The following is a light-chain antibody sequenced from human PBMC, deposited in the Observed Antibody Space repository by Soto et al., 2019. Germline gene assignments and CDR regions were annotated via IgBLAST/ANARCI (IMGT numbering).Light chain of an antibody. Sequence: DIVMTQSPLSLPVTPGEPASISCRSSQSLLHSNGYNYLDWYLQKPGQSPQLLIYLGSNRASGVPDRFSCSESGTDFTLKMSRVEAEDVGVDYGIQTLQTPRYTFGQGTKLEIK. J-gene: IGKJ2*01. V-gene: IGKV2-28*01. CDR1: QSLLHSNGYNY. CDR3: IQTLQTPRYT. CDR2: LGS.